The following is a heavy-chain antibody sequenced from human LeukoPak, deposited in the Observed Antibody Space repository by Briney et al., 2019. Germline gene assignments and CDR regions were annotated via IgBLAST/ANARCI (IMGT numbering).Heavy chain of an antibody. V-gene: IGHV3-21*01. CDR1: EFTFSSYS. CDR2: ISSTSSNI. CDR3: ARVGYYDFWSGSNYFDY. J-gene: IGHJ4*02. D-gene: IGHD3-3*01. Sequence: GGSLRLSCAASEFTFSSYSMNWVRQAPGKGLEGVSSISSTSSNIYYADSVKGRFTFSRDNAKTSLYLQMNSLRAEDTAVYYCARVGYYDFWSGSNYFDYWGQGTLVTVSS.